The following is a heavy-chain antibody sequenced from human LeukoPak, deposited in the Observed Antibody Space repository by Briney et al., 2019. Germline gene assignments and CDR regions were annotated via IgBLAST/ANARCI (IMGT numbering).Heavy chain of an antibody. CDR1: GGSFSGYY. V-gene: IGHV4-34*01. D-gene: IGHD3-9*01. CDR3: ARRAPYYDILTGYYTVNWFDP. J-gene: IGHJ5*02. CDR2: INHSGST. Sequence: SETLSLTCAVYGGSFSGYYWSWIRQPPGKGLEWIGEINHSGSTNYNPSPKSRVTISLDKCKNQFSLKLSSVTAADTAVYYCARRAPYYDILTGYYTVNWFDPWGQGTLVTVSS.